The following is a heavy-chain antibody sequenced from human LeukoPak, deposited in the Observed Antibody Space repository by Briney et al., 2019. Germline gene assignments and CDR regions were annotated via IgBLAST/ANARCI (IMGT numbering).Heavy chain of an antibody. CDR2: ISGSGGST. CDR3: TRVWLQYFDY. D-gene: IGHD5-24*01. J-gene: IGHJ4*02. CDR1: GFTFSSYG. Sequence: GGTLRLSCAASGFTFSSYGMSWVRQAPGKGLEWVSAISGSGGSTYYADSVKGRFTTSRDNSKNTLYLQMNSLRAEDTAVYYCTRVWLQYFDYWGQGTLVTVSS. V-gene: IGHV3-23*01.